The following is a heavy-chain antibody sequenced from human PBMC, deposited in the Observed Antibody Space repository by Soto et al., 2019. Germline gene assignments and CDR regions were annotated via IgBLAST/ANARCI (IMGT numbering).Heavy chain of an antibody. CDR3: ARDEGIPSSSSSYSRFDP. Sequence: PSQTLSLTCAISGDSVSSNSAAWNWIRQSPSRGLEWLGRTYYRSKWYNDYAVSVKSRITINPDTSKNQFSLQLNSVTPEDTAVYYCARDEGIPSSSSSYSRFDPWGQGTLVTVSS. D-gene: IGHD6-6*01. CDR2: TYYRSKWYN. J-gene: IGHJ5*02. CDR1: GDSVSSNSAA. V-gene: IGHV6-1*01.